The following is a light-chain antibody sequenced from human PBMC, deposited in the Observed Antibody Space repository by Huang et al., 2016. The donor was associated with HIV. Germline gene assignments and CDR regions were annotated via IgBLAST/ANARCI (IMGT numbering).Light chain of an antibody. J-gene: IGKJ4*01. Sequence: DIQMTQSPSSLSASVGDRVTITCRASQSISSYLNWYQQKPGKAPKLLLYAASSLQSVVPSLCSGSGSGTDFTLTVSNLQPEDFAAYYFQQSYSTPLTFGRGTKVEIK. V-gene: IGKV1-39*01. CDR1: QSISSY. CDR2: AAS. CDR3: QQSYSTPLT.